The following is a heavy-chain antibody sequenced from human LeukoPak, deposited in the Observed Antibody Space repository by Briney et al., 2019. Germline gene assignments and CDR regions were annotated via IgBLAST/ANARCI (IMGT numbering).Heavy chain of an antibody. V-gene: IGHV3-30*04. CDR2: ISYDGSNK. CDR1: GFTFSSYA. D-gene: IGHD1-14*01. CDR3: ATGPYRD. Sequence: PGRSLRLSCAASGFTFSSYAMHWVRQAPGKGLEWVAVISYDGSNKYYADSVKGRFTISRDNSKNTLYLQMNSLRAEDTAVYYCATGPYRDWGQGTLVTVSS. J-gene: IGHJ4*02.